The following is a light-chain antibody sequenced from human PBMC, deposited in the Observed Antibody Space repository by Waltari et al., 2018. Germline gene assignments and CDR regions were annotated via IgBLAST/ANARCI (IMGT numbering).Light chain of an antibody. CDR2: EDK. CDR1: SGSIASNY. CDR3: QSYDSSNPYWV. V-gene: IGLV6-57*02. J-gene: IGLJ3*02. Sequence: NFMLTQPHSVSESPGKTVTISCTGSSGSIASNYVQWYQQRPGSAPTTVIYEDKQRPSGVPDRFSGSIDSSSNSASLTISGLKTEDEADYYCQSYDSSNPYWVFGGGTKLTVL.